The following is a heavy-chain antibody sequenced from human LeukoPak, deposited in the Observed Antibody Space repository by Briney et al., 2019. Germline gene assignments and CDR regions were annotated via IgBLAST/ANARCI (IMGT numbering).Heavy chain of an antibody. CDR3: AREMATISFDFDY. V-gene: IGHV1-69*04. J-gene: IGHJ4*02. CDR2: IIPILGIA. D-gene: IGHD5-24*01. Sequence: ASVKFSCKASGGTFSSYAISWVRQAPGQGLEWMGRIIPILGIANYAQKFQGRVTITADKSTSTAYMELSSLRSEDTAVYYCAREMATISFDFDYWGQGTLVTVSS. CDR1: GGTFSSYA.